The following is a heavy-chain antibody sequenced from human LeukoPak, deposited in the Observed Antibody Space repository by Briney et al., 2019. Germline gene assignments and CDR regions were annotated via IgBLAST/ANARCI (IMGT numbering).Heavy chain of an antibody. V-gene: IGHV3-48*02. CDR1: GFTFSSYA. CDR3: ARDSLEMTTINFDD. D-gene: IGHD5-24*01. CDR2: ISSSSSMM. J-gene: IGHJ4*02. Sequence: GGSLRLSCAASGFTFSSYAMSWVRQAPGKGLEWVSYISSSSSMMYYADSVRGRFTISRDNAKNSLYLQMNSLRDEDTAVYYCARDSLEMTTINFDDWGQGTLVTVSS.